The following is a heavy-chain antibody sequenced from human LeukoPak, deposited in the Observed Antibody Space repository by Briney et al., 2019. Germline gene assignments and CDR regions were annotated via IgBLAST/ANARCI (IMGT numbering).Heavy chain of an antibody. CDR1: GFTFSSYA. V-gene: IGHV3-23*01. D-gene: IGHD2-8*01. J-gene: IGHJ4*02. CDR2: ISGSGGST. Sequence: PGGSLRLSCAASGFTFSSYAMSWVRQAPGKGLEWVSAISGSGGSTYYADSVKGRFTISRDNSKNTLYLQMNSLRAEDTAVYYCAKDLRIVLMVYAEVQKYFDYWGQGTLVTVSS. CDR3: AKDLRIVLMVYAEVQKYFDY.